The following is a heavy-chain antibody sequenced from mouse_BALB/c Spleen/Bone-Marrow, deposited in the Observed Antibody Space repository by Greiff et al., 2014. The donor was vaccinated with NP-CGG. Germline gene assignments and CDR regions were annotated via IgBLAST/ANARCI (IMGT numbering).Heavy chain of an antibody. Sequence: VQLQQSGPELVKPGASVKISCKASGYSFTGYYMHWVKQSHVKSLEWIGRINPNNGATSYNQNFKDKASLTVDKSCSTAYMGLHSLTSEDSAVYYCARYYYGSSNFDYWGQGTIFTVSS. V-gene: IGHV1-31*01. D-gene: IGHD1-1*01. CDR2: INPNNGAT. J-gene: IGHJ2*01. CDR1: GYSFTGYY. CDR3: ARYYYGSSNFDY.